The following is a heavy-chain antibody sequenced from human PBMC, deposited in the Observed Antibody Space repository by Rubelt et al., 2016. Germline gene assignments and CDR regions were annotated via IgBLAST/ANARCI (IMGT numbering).Heavy chain of an antibody. CDR2: INAGNGNT. J-gene: IGHJ4*02. V-gene: IGHV1-3*01. Sequence: QVQLVQSGAEVKKPGASVKVSCKASGYTFTSYAMHWVRQAPGQRLEWMGWINAGNGNTKYSQEFPGRVTITSDTSASTAYMELSSLRSEDTAVYYCATIAVAGYHPATVFDYWGQGTLVTVSS. D-gene: IGHD6-19*01. CDR1: GYTFTSYA. CDR3: ATIAVAGYHPATVFDY.